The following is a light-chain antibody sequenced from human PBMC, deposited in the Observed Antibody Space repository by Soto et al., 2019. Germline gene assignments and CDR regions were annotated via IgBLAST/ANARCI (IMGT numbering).Light chain of an antibody. J-gene: IGLJ2*01. CDR2: LNSDGSH. Sequence: QPVLTQSPSASASLGASVKLTCTLSSGHSSYAIAWHQQQPEKGPRYLMKLNSDGSHSKGDGIPDRFSGSSSGAERYITISSLQSEDAADYYCQTWGTGIHVVFGGGTKLTVL. CDR3: QTWGTGIHVV. CDR1: SGHSSYA. V-gene: IGLV4-69*01.